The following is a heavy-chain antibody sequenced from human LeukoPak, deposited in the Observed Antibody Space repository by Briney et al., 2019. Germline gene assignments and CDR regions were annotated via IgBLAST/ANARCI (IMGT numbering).Heavy chain of an antibody. V-gene: IGHV1-8*03. CDR2: ISPNSGGT. J-gene: IGHJ4*02. CDR3: AAATGYMGALAPFESDY. CDR1: GYTFTNYG. Sequence: ASVTVSCKAAGYTFTNYGVNWVRQAPGQGLEWMGWISPNSGGTNYAQKFQERVTITRDMSTSTAYMELSSLRSEDTAVYYCAAATGYMGALAPFESDYWGQGTLVTVSS. D-gene: IGHD1-26*01.